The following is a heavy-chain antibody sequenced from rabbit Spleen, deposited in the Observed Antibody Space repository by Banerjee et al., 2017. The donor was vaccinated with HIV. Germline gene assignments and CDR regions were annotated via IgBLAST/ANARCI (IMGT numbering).Heavy chain of an antibody. CDR1: GFDFSNYG. CDR3: VRDKASFSGDFSPYYFSL. J-gene: IGHJ4*01. Sequence: QEQLVESGGGLVQPGGSLKLSCKASGFDFSNYGVSWVRQAPGKGLEWIGYIDPIFGRTYYESWVNGRFSISRENTQNTVSLQVNSLTAADTTTYFCVRDKASFSGDFSPYYFSLWGPGTLVTVS. CDR2: IDPIFGRT. D-gene: IGHD1-1*01. V-gene: IGHV1S47*01.